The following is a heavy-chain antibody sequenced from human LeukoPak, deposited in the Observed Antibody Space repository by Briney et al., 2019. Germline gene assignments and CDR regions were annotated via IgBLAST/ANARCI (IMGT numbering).Heavy chain of an antibody. V-gene: IGHV1-69*06. J-gene: IGHJ4*02. Sequence: GAPVKVSCKASGGTFSSYAISWVRQAPGQGLEWMGGITPIFGTANYAQKFQGRVTITADKSTSTAYMELSSLRSEDTAVYYCARAYYYGSGSYSNYFDYWGQGTLVTVSS. CDR3: ARAYYYGSGSYSNYFDY. CDR2: ITPIFGTA. CDR1: GGTFSSYA. D-gene: IGHD3-10*01.